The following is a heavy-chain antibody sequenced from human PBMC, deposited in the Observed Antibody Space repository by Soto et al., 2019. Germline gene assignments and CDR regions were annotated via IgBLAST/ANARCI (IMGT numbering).Heavy chain of an antibody. CDR2: ISGSGGST. CDR3: AKDRRRWFGELSKFDY. V-gene: IGHV3-23*01. J-gene: IGHJ4*02. D-gene: IGHD3-10*01. CDR1: GFTFSSYA. Sequence: WGSLRLSCAASGFTFSSYAMSCVRQARWKGLEWVSAISGSGGSTYYADSVKGRFTISRDNSKNTLYLQMNSLRAEDTAVYYCAKDRRRWFGELSKFDYWGQATLVTVSS.